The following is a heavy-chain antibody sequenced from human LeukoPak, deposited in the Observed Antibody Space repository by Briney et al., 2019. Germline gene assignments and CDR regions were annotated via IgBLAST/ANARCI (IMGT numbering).Heavy chain of an antibody. CDR1: GGSVSSGSYY. CDR3: ARSPRRELLSDY. J-gene: IGHJ4*02. Sequence: PSETLSLTCTVSGGSVSSGSYYWSWIRQPPGKGLEWIGYIYYSGSTNYNPSLKSRVTISVDTSKNQFSLKLSSVTAADTAVYYCARSPRRELLSDYWGQGTLVTVSS. D-gene: IGHD1-26*01. CDR2: IYYSGST. V-gene: IGHV4-61*01.